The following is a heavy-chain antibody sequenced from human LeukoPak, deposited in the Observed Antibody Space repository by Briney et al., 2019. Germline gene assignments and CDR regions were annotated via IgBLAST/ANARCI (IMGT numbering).Heavy chain of an antibody. V-gene: IGHV3-48*04. D-gene: IGHD1-1*01. CDR1: GFTFSTYN. J-gene: IGHJ4*02. CDR3: ARDSGAKGDY. Sequence: PGGSLRLSCAASGFTFSTYNMNWVRQAPGKGLEWVSYISSGGSTIYYADSVKGRFTISRDNAKNSLFLQMNSLRVEDTAVYYCARDSGAKGDYWGQGTLVTVSS. CDR2: ISSGGSTI.